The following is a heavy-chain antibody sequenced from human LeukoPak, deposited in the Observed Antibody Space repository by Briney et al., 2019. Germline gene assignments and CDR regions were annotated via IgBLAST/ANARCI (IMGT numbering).Heavy chain of an antibody. J-gene: IGHJ3*02. Sequence: SETLSLTCTVSGGSISSSSYYWGWIRQPPGKGLEWIGSIYYSGSTYYNPSVKSRVTIFVDTSKNQFSLKLRSVTAADTAVYYCARNSGSRDAGAFDIWGQGTMVTVSS. D-gene: IGHD1-26*01. CDR2: IYYSGST. CDR3: ARNSGSRDAGAFDI. CDR1: GGSISSSSYY. V-gene: IGHV4-39*07.